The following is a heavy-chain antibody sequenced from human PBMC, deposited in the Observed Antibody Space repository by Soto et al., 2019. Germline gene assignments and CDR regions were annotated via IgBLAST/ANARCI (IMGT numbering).Heavy chain of an antibody. D-gene: IGHD6-19*01. J-gene: IGHJ4*02. V-gene: IGHV3-23*01. CDR1: GFTLSNYA. CDR2: IGSGGDST. Sequence: EVQLLESGGGLGQPGGSLRLSCAASGFTLSNYAMTWVRQAPGKGLEWVSTIGSGGDSTYYADAVKGRFTISRDNSKNTLYLQMNTLRGEDTDVYYCAKDPYSGASFMRAVDYWGQGTLVTVSS. CDR3: AKDPYSGASFMRAVDY.